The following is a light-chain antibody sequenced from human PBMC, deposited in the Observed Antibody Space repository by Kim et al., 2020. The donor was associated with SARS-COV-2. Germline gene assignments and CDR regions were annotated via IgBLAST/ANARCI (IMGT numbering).Light chain of an antibody. CDR3: QAWDSSTDRV. CDR1: KVGDKY. Sequence: YPGQTASITCSGDKVGDKYACWYQQKPGQAPVLVIYQDSKRPSGIPERFSGSNSGNTASLTISGTQAMDEADYYCQAWDSSTDRVFGGGTQLTVL. J-gene: IGLJ3*02. V-gene: IGLV3-1*01. CDR2: QDS.